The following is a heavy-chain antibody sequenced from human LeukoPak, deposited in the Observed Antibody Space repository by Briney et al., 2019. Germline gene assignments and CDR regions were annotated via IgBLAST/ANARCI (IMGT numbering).Heavy chain of an antibody. D-gene: IGHD1-1*01. CDR2: ISVSGGST. J-gene: IGHJ4*02. V-gene: IGHV3-23*01. CDR1: GFTFSSYA. Sequence: GGSLRLSCAASGFTFSSYAMSGVRQAPGKGLEWVSAISVSGGSTYYADSVKGRFTISRDNSKNTLYLQMNSLRAEDTAVYYCAKDSRATGTTGHWGQGTLVTVSS. CDR3: AKDSRATGTTGH.